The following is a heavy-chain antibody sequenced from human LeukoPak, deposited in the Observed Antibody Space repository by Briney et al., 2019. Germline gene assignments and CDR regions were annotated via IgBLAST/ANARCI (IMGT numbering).Heavy chain of an antibody. D-gene: IGHD2-8*02. CDR2: VYHTGTT. V-gene: IGHV4-38-2*02. CDR1: GYSISSGYY. J-gene: IGHJ4*02. Sequence: SETLSLTCNVSGYSISSGYYWGWIRQSPGKGLEWIGTVYHTGTTYYSPSLKSRLAISLDTSTNRFSPKLTSVTATDTAVYYCASAHYEATGLGYYFKFWGQGTLVSVSS. CDR3: ASAHYEATGLGYYFKF.